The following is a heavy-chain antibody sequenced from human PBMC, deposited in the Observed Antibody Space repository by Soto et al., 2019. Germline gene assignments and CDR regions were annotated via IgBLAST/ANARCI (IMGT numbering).Heavy chain of an antibody. J-gene: IGHJ6*03. CDR3: ARQESVSFKEWLLQKSNEYYYYYMDV. CDR2: INAGNGNT. CDR1: GYTFTSYA. Sequence: GASVKVSCKASGYTFTSYAMHWVRQAPGQRLEWMGWINAGNGNTKYSQKFQGRVTITRDTSASTAYMELSSLRSEDTAVYYCARQESVSFKEWLLQKSNEYYYYYMDVWGKGTTVTVSS. D-gene: IGHD6-19*01. V-gene: IGHV1-3*01.